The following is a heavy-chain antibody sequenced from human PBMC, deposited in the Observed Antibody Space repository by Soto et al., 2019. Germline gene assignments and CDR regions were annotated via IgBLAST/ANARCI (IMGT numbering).Heavy chain of an antibody. CDR2: IIPLFGTT. CDR3: ARGATHGSSWYFWFDP. CDR1: GGTFSTYP. J-gene: IGHJ5*02. Sequence: QVQLVQSGAEVRMPGSSVKVSCKASGGTFSTYPINWVRQAPGQGLEWMGGIIPLFGTTNYAQKFKGRVTITADESTSTAYMELSSLRAEDAAVYYCARGATHGSSWYFWFDPWGQGTLFTVSS. V-gene: IGHV1-69*01. D-gene: IGHD6-13*01.